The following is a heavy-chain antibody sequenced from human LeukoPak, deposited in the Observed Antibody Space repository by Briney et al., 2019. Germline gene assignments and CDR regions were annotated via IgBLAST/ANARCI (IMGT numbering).Heavy chain of an antibody. J-gene: IGHJ3*02. CDR3: ARGRVLRFLEWLLTFRPVGAFDI. Sequence: ASVKVSCKASGYTFTSYGISWVRQAPGQGLEWMGWISAYNGNTNYAQKLQGRVTMTTDTSTSTAYMELRSLRSDDTAVYYCARGRVLRFLEWLLTFRPVGAFDIWGRGTMVTVSS. CDR1: GYTFTSYG. CDR2: ISAYNGNT. V-gene: IGHV1-18*01. D-gene: IGHD3-3*01.